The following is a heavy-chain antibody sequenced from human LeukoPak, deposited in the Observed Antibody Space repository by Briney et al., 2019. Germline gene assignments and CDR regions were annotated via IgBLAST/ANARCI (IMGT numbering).Heavy chain of an antibody. CDR1: GFTFGDYA. D-gene: IGHD3-3*01. V-gene: IGHV3-49*04. J-gene: IGHJ4*02. Sequence: GGSLRLSCTTSGFTFGDYAMSWVRQAPGKGLEWVGFIRSKVHGGTTGYAASVRGRFTVSRDDSKSIAYLQMNSLKSEDTAVYYCTRDQLGDDLRSGYYGDYWGQGTLVTVSS. CDR2: IRSKVHGGTT. CDR3: TRDQLGDDLRSGYYGDY.